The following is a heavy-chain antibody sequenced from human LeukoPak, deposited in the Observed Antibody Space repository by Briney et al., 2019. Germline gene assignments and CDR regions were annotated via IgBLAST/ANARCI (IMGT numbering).Heavy chain of an antibody. CDR2: IIPIFGTA. CDR1: GGTFSSYA. V-gene: IGHV1-69*01. D-gene: IGHD2-15*01. J-gene: IGHJ6*02. Sequence: AASVKVSCKASGGTFSSYAISWVRQAPGQGLEWMGGIIPIFGTANYAQKFQGRVTITADESTSTAYMELSSLRSEDTAVYYCASGEVGVVYRAGGRYYYYYHAMDVWGQGTTVTVSS. CDR3: ASGEVGVVYRAGGRYYYYYHAMDV.